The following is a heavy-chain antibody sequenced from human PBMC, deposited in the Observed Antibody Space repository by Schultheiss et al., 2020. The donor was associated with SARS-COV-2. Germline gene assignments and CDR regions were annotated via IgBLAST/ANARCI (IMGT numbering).Heavy chain of an antibody. Sequence: ASVKVSCKVSGYTLTELSMHWVRQAPGKGLEWMGGFDPEDGETIYAQKFQGRVTMTRDTSINTAYMELSRLRSDDTAVYYCARVRGGVTFDYWGQGTLVTVSS. D-gene: IGHD2-8*01. CDR2: FDPEDGET. CDR1: GYTLTELS. J-gene: IGHJ4*02. CDR3: ARVRGGVTFDY. V-gene: IGHV1-24*01.